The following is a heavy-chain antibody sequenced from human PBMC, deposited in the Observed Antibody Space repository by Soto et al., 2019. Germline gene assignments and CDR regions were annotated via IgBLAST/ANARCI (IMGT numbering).Heavy chain of an antibody. Sequence: GASVEVSCQSSGYTFTDYFVHWVRLDPGQGLEWMGWVNPDTGVATFPQKFQGRVTVTRDASINTDYMELTHLTSEDTGIYYCARDPIRGGVPYFFDFWGRGTQVTVSA. CDR2: VNPDTGVA. CDR3: ARDPIRGGVPYFFDF. V-gene: IGHV1-2*02. CDR1: GYTFTDYF. J-gene: IGHJ4*02. D-gene: IGHD3-16*01.